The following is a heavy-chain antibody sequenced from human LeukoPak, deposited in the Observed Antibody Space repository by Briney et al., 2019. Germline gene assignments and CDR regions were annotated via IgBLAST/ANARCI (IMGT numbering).Heavy chain of an antibody. CDR1: GGTFSSYA. V-gene: IGHV1-69*05. CDR3: AGLPLTGTTGYYYYMDV. CDR2: IIPIFGTA. D-gene: IGHD1-7*01. Sequence: SVKVSCEASGGTFSSYAISWVRQAPGQGLEWMGGIIPIFGTANYAQKFQGRVTITTDESTSTAYMELSSLRSEDTAVYYCAGLPLTGTTGYYYYMDVWGKGTTVTVSS. J-gene: IGHJ6*03.